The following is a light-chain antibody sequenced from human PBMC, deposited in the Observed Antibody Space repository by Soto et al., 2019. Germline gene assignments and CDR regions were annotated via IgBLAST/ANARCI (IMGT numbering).Light chain of an antibody. V-gene: IGKV3-20*01. CDR2: GAS. CDR1: QSVSNNY. Sequence: EIVLTQSPGTLSLSPGERATLSCRASQSVSNNYVAWYQQKPGQAPRLLIYGASSRATDIPDRFSGSGSGTDFSLTVSRLEPEDFEVYYCQQYGSSPWTFGQGTKVEIK. J-gene: IGKJ1*01. CDR3: QQYGSSPWT.